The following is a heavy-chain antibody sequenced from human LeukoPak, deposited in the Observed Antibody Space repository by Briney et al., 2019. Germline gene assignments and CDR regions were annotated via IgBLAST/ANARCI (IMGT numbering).Heavy chain of an antibody. D-gene: IGHD3-10*01. CDR1: GFTFGHYW. V-gene: IGHV3-74*01. CDR3: ARDKKSGESSEIDY. J-gene: IGHJ4*02. Sequence: GGSLRLSCAASGFTFGHYWLHWVRQAPGEGLGWVSRINRDGSITKYADSVKGRFTVSRDNAKNTLDLQMNSLRAEDTAVYYCARDKKSGESSEIDYWGQGTLVTVSS. CDR2: INRDGSIT.